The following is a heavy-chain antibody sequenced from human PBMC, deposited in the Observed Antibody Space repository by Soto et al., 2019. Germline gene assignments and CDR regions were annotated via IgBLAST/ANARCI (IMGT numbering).Heavy chain of an antibody. V-gene: IGHV3-30-3*01. CDR3: ARDYSYQRSMDV. J-gene: IGHJ6*02. D-gene: IGHD2-15*01. CDR1: GFIFSNYA. Sequence: SLRLSCAASGFIFSNYAIHWVRQAPGKGLEWVAVISYDGSNKYYTDSVKGRFIISRDNSENTLYLQMSSLRAEDTAVYYCARDYSYQRSMDVWGQGTTVTVSS. CDR2: ISYDGSNK.